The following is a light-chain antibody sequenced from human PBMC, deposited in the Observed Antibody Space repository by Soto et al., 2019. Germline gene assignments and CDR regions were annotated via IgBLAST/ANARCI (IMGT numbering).Light chain of an antibody. V-gene: IGKV3-15*01. CDR2: DAS. CDR3: QQYINWPPIT. CDR1: QNIGGT. Sequence: EIVMKQSPATLSVYQEERATLSCRASQNIGGTLAWYQQKPGQAPRLLFYDASTRATGIPARFSGSGSGTDFTLTITRLEPEDSAVYYCQQYINWPPITFGQVTRLEIK. J-gene: IGKJ5*01.